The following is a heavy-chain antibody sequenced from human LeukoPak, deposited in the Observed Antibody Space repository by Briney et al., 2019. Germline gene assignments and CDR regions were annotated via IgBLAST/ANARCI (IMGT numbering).Heavy chain of an antibody. D-gene: IGHD2-2*01. CDR1: GGTFSSYA. J-gene: IGHJ6*03. CDR2: IIPIFGTA. CDR3: ARDPPRYCSSTSCSTGDYYYYMDV. Sequence: SVKVSCKASGGTFSSYAISWVRQAPGQGLEWMGGIIPIFGTANYAQKFQGRVTITADESTSTAYMELSSLRSEGTAVYYCARDPPRYCSSTSCSTGDYYYYMDVWGKGTTVTVSS. V-gene: IGHV1-69*01.